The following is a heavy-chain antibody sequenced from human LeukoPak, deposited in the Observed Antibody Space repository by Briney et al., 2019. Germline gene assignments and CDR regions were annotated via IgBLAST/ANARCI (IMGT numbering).Heavy chain of an antibody. V-gene: IGHV4-59*01. Sequence: TSETLSLTCTVSGGSISSYYWSWIRQPPGKGLEWIGYIYYSGSTNYNPSLKSRVTTSVDTSKNQFSLKLSSVTAADTAVYYCARDSYDSSGYYVPFDYWGQGTLVTVSS. J-gene: IGHJ4*02. CDR1: GGSISSYY. D-gene: IGHD3-22*01. CDR3: ARDSYDSSGYYVPFDY. CDR2: IYYSGST.